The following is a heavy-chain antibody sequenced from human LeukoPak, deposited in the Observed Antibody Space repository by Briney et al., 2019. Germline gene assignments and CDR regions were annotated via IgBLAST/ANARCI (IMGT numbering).Heavy chain of an antibody. J-gene: IGHJ4*02. D-gene: IGHD1-26*01. V-gene: IGHV4-34*01. Sequence: PSETLSLTCAVYGGSFSGHYWSWIRQPPGKGLEWIGEINHSGSTNYNPSLKSRVAISVDTSKNQFSLNLSSVTAADTALYYCTRGFRSSFSDQWGQGTLVTVSS. CDR2: INHSGST. CDR1: GGSFSGHY. CDR3: TRGFRSSFSDQ.